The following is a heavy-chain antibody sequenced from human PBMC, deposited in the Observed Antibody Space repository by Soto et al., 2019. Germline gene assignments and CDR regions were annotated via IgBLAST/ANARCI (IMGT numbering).Heavy chain of an antibody. CDR3: ARVLTIGRYADI. J-gene: IGHJ3*02. V-gene: IGHV4-34*01. D-gene: IGHD2-8*01. Sequence: PSETLSLTCADYGGSFSGYYWSWIRQPPGKGLEWIGEINHSGSTNYNPSLKSRVTISVDTSKNQFSLKLSSVTAADTAVYYCARVLTIGRYADIWGQGTMVTVS. CDR2: INHSGST. CDR1: GGSFSGYY.